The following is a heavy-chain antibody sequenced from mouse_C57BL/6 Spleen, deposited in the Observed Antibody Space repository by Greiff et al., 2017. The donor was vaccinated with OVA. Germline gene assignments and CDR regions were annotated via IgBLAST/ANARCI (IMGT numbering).Heavy chain of an antibody. J-gene: IGHJ3*01. CDR2: IDPSDSYT. Sequence: VQLQQPGAELVRPGTSVKLSCKASGYTFTSYWMHWVKQRPGQGLEWIGVIDPSDSYTNYNQKFKGKATLTVDTSSSTAYMQLSSLTSEDSAVYYCARGDGYYVKVIAYWGQGTLVTVSA. CDR3: ARGDGYYVKVIAY. CDR1: GYTFTSYW. V-gene: IGHV1-59*01. D-gene: IGHD2-3*01.